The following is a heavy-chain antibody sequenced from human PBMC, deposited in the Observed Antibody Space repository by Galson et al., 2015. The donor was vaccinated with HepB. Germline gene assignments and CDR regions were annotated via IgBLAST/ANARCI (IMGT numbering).Heavy chain of an antibody. CDR1: GFSLNTNGMC. CDR3: ARIRGDSGSCHHWFFEF. D-gene: IGHD6-13*01. Sequence: PALVKPTQTLTLTCTFSGFSLNTNGMCVSWIRQSPGKALEWLARIDWDDDKYYSASLKTRLTISKDASKNQVVLTMTNMDPVDTATYYCARIRGDSGSCHHWFFEFWGRGTLVIVSS. J-gene: IGHJ2*01. CDR2: IDWDDDK. V-gene: IGHV2-70*11.